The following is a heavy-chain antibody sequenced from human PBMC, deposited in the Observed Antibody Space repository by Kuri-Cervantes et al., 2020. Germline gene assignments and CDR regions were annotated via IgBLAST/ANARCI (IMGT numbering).Heavy chain of an antibody. J-gene: IGHJ5*02. V-gene: IGHV1-58*01. D-gene: IGHD2-2*01. Sequence: SVKVSCKASGFTFTSSAVQWVRQARGQRLEWIGWIVVGSGNTNYAQKFQERVTITRDMSTSTAYMELSSLRSEDTAVYYCARAVLGYCSSTSCPNWFDPWGQGTLVTVSS. CDR3: ARAVLGYCSSTSCPNWFDP. CDR1: GFTFTSSA. CDR2: IVVGSGNT.